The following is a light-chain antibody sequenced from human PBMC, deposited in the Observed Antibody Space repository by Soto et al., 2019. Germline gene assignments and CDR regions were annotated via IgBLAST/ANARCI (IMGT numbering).Light chain of an antibody. Sequence: QSALTQPRSASGSPGQSVTISCTGTSSDVGGYNYVSWYQQHPGKAPKLMIYEVSKRPSGVPDRFSGSKSGNTASLTVSGLQAEDEADYYCCSYAGSNNLVFGSGTKLTVL. V-gene: IGLV2-8*01. CDR3: CSYAGSNNLV. CDR2: EVS. J-gene: IGLJ1*01. CDR1: SSDVGGYNY.